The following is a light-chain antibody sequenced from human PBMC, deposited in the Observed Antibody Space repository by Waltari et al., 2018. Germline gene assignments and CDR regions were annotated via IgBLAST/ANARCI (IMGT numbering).Light chain of an antibody. CDR3: FVFHNNARV. CDR2: DPS. Sequence: QAVLTQEPSLTVSPGGTVTLTCGFSTGAVTRGPYPYWFQQNPGQAPQTLIYDPSNKHSWTPARFSGYLRGDKAALILSGAQPEDEAEYYCFVFHNNARVFGGGTKLTVL. CDR1: TGAVTRGPY. J-gene: IGLJ3*02. V-gene: IGLV7-46*01.